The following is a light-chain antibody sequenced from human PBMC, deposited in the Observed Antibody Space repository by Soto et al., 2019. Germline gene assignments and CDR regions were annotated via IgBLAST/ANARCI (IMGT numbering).Light chain of an antibody. V-gene: IGKV1-12*01. J-gene: IGKJ4*02. CDR2: AAS. CDR3: QHLNWYPLT. CDR1: QSISIS. Sequence: EIQMTQSPATLSVFVGERVTITCRASQSISISLAWYQQKPGKAPNLLIYAASTLQSGVPSWCGGGSGRTDAIIIISRQSEEFGVTYCEQHLNWYPLTFGEGTKVDIK.